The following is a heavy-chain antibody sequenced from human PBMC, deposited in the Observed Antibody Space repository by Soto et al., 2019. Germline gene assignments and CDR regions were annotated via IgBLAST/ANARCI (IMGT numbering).Heavy chain of an antibody. V-gene: IGHV4-38-2*01. CDR3: ARVGPWVPYYYDSSPYTFENWFDP. Sequence: SETLSLTCAVSGYSISSGYYWGWLRQPPGKGLEWIGSIYRGGSTYYNPSLNSRVTLSIDMTNNHVSLILNSVTAADTAVYYCARVGPWVPYYYDSSPYTFENWFDPWGQGTLVTVSS. D-gene: IGHD3-22*01. CDR1: GYSISSGYY. J-gene: IGHJ5*02. CDR2: IYRGGST.